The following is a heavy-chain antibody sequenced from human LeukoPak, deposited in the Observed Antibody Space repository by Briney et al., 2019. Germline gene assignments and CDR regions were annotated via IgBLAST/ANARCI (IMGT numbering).Heavy chain of an antibody. CDR2: ISGSGGST. CDR1: GFTFSSYA. J-gene: IGHJ4*02. Sequence: GGSLRLSCAASGFTFSSYAMSWVRQAPGKGLEWVSAISGSGGSTYYADSVKGRFTISRDNSKNTLYLQMNSLRAEDTAVYYCAKLRHYYDSSGAPLDYWGQGTLVTVSS. V-gene: IGHV3-23*01. CDR3: AKLRHYYDSSGAPLDY. D-gene: IGHD3-22*01.